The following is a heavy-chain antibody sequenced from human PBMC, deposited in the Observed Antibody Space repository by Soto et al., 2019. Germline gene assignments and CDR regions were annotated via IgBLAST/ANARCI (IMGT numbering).Heavy chain of an antibody. V-gene: IGHV1-18*01. Sequence: QVQLVQSGAEVKKPGASVKVSCKASGYTFSSYGITWVRQAPGQGLEWMGWISGYNGNTKYSQKLQGRVTMTTDTSRSTACMELSGLRPDDTAVYCCAGVGSSRRSRWFDPWGQGTLVTVSS. CDR2: ISGYNGNT. CDR1: GYTFSSYG. J-gene: IGHJ5*02. D-gene: IGHD6-13*01. CDR3: AGVGSSRRSRWFDP.